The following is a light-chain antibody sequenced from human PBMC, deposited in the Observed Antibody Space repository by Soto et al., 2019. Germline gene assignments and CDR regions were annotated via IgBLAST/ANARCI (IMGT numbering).Light chain of an antibody. Sequence: VLTQPPSVSGAPGQIVTISCTGSSSNIGAGSDVHWYQQSPGRVPKLLVYGNKHRPSGVPDRFSASKSGTSASLAITGLQADDEADYYCQSYDNNLRGVLFGGGTQLTVL. CDR2: GNK. J-gene: IGLJ2*01. V-gene: IGLV1-40*01. CDR3: QSYDNNLRGVL. CDR1: SSNIGAGSD.